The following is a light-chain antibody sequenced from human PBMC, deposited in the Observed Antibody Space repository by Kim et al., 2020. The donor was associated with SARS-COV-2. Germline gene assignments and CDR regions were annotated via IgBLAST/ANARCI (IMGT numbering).Light chain of an antibody. CDR3: CSYASSSTFV. CDR1: SSDVGSYNL. V-gene: IGLV2-23*03. CDR2: EGS. Sequence: QSALTQPASVSGSPGQSITISCNGTSSDVGSYNLVSWYQQHPGKAPKLMIYEGSKRPSGVSNLFSGSKSGNTASLTISRLQSEDEADYYCCSYASSSTFVFGTGTKFTFL. J-gene: IGLJ1*01.